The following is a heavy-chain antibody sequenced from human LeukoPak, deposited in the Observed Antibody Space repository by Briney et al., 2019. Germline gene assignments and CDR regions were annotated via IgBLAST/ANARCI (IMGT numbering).Heavy chain of an antibody. Sequence: SETLSLTCTVSGGSISSVCYYWSWLRQPPGKGLEWIRYIYHSGSNYYNPCLKRRVTISVDSSKNQFSLKLSSVTAADTAVYDCARDRGGSYYYDYWGQGTLVTVSS. D-gene: IGHD1-26*01. CDR1: GGSISSVCYY. CDR3: ARDRGGSYYYDY. J-gene: IGHJ4*02. CDR2: IYHSGSN. V-gene: IGHV4-30-2*01.